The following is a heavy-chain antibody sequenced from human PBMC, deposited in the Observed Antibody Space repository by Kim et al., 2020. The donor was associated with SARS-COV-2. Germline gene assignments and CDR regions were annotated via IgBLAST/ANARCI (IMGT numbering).Heavy chain of an antibody. V-gene: IGHV3-33*01. D-gene: IGHD6-6*01. CDR3: ARDPGSSSSYPPFDY. J-gene: IGHJ4*02. CDR1: GFTFSSYG. CDR2: IWYDGSNK. Sequence: GGSLRLSCAASGFTFSSYGMHWVRQAPGKGLEWVAVIWYDGSNKYYADSVKGRFTISRDNSKNTLYLQMNSLRAEDTAVYYCARDPGSSSSYPPFDYWGQGTLVTVSS.